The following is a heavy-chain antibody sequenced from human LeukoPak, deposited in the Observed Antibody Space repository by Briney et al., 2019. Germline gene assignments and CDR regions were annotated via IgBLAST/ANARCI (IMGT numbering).Heavy chain of an antibody. Sequence: PGGSLRLSCAASGFIFDDYGMSWVRQAPGKGLEWVSGINWSGDSTGYADSVKGRFTISRDNARNSLYLQMISLRAEDTALYYCARYGASVYWGQGTLVTVSS. CDR2: INWSGDST. V-gene: IGHV3-20*04. CDR1: GFIFDDYG. J-gene: IGHJ4*02. CDR3: ARYGASVY. D-gene: IGHD3-10*01.